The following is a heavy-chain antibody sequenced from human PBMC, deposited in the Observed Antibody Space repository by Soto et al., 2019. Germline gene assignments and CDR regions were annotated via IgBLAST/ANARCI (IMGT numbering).Heavy chain of an antibody. J-gene: IGHJ4*02. CDR3: ATDWYGDYIDY. Sequence: EVQLVESGGGLVQPGGSLRLSCAASGFTVSSNYMSWVRQAPGKGLEWVSVIYSGGSTYYADSVKGRFTISRDNSKNTLDLQMNSLRAEDTAVYYCATDWYGDYIDYWGQGTLVTVSS. V-gene: IGHV3-66*01. CDR1: GFTVSSNY. D-gene: IGHD4-17*01. CDR2: IYSGGST.